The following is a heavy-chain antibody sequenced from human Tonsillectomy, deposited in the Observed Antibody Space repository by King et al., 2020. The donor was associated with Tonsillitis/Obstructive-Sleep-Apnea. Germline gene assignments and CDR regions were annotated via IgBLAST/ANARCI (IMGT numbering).Heavy chain of an antibody. CDR3: ARRGVAAAATYYYYYMDV. V-gene: IGHV1-69*01. CDR2: IIPIFGTA. CDR1: GGTFSSYA. Sequence: VQLVQSGAEVKKPGSSVKVSCKASGGTFSSYAISWVRQAPGQGLEWMGGIIPIFGTANYAQKFQGRVTMTADESTSTAYMELSSLRSEDTAVYYCARRGVAAAATYYYYYMDVWGKGTTVTVSS. J-gene: IGHJ6*03. D-gene: IGHD2-15*01.